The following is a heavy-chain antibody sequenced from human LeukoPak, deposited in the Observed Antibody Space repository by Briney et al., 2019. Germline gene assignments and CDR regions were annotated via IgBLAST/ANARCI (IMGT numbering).Heavy chain of an antibody. CDR2: INPSGGST. J-gene: IGHJ4*02. CDR1: GYTFTSYY. D-gene: IGHD2-21*02. Sequence: ASVKVSCKASGYTFTSYYMHWVRQAPGQGLEWMGIINPSGGSTSYAQKFQGRVTMTRDTSTSTVYMELSSLRSGDTAVYYCARASRHEDCGGDCYPTAYWGQGTLVTVSS. V-gene: IGHV1-46*01. CDR3: ARASRHEDCGGDCYPTAY.